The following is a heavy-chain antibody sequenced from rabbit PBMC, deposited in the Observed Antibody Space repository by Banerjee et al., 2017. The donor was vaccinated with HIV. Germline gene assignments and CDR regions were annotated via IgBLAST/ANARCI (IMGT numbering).Heavy chain of an antibody. CDR3: ARGSAYAGAGYAL. D-gene: IGHD4-2*01. CDR1: GFSFSSSYW. CDR2: IYAGSSGST. V-gene: IGHV1S40*01. Sequence: QSLEESGGDLVKPGASLTLTCTASGFSFSSSYWICWVRQAPGKGLEWIACIYAGSSGSTYYATWAKGRFTISKTSSTTVALQMTSLTAADTATCFCARGSAYAGAGYALRGQGTLVTVS. J-gene: IGHJ3*01.